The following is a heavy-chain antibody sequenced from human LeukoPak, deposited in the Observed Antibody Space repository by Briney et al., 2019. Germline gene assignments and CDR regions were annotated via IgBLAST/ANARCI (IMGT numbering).Heavy chain of an antibody. D-gene: IGHD2-21*02. CDR3: AVPVVVTASNDAFDI. J-gene: IGHJ3*02. Sequence: GGSLRLSCAASGFTFSSYSMNWVRQAPGKGLEWVSSISSSSSYIYYADSVKGRFTISRDNAKNSLYLQMNSQRAEDTAVYYCAVPVVVTASNDAFDIWGQGTMVTVSS. CDR1: GFTFSSYS. V-gene: IGHV3-21*01. CDR2: ISSSSSYI.